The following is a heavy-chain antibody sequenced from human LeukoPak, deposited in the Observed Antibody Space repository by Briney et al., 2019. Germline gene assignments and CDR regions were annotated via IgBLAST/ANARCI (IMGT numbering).Heavy chain of an antibody. CDR1: GYTFTSYY. Sequence: ASVKVSCKASGYTFTSYYMHWVRQAPGQGLEWMGIINPSGGSASYAQKFQGRVTMTRDTSTSTVYMELSSLRSEDTALYYCARESSVGATSAWGQGTLVTVSS. D-gene: IGHD1-26*01. CDR2: INPSGGSA. J-gene: IGHJ4*02. V-gene: IGHV1-46*01. CDR3: ARESSVGATSA.